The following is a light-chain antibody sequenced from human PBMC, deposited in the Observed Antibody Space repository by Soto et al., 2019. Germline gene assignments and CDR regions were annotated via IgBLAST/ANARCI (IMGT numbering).Light chain of an antibody. CDR3: MQGIHWPIT. Sequence: DVVMTQSQLSLPVTLGQPASISCRSSQILVYSDGNTYLNWFHQRPGQSPRRLIYTVSNRDSGVPARFSGSGSGTDFTLKISRVGAEDVGVYYCMQGIHWPITFGQGTRLEIK. J-gene: IGKJ5*01. CDR1: QILVYSDGNTY. CDR2: TVS. V-gene: IGKV2-30*01.